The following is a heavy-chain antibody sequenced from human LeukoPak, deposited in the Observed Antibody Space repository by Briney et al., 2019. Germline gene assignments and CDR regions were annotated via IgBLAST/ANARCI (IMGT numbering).Heavy chain of an antibody. CDR2: TNPTSGTT. CDR1: RYIFTGYY. Sequence: ASVKVSCKASRYIFTGYYMHWERHAPAQGLEWMGRTNPTSGTTNYAQNHQGRVTITRDTSMSTAYLELSRLRSDDTAVYYCAKEGQQLANWFDPWGQGTLVTVSS. V-gene: IGHV1-2*06. D-gene: IGHD6-13*01. J-gene: IGHJ5*01. CDR3: AKEGQQLANWFDP.